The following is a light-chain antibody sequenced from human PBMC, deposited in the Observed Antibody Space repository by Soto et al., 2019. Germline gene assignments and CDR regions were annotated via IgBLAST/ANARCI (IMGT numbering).Light chain of an antibody. CDR1: SSDIGGYNY. CDR3: ASYASSNTVL. V-gene: IGLV2-14*03. Sequence: QSVLTQPASVSGSPGQSITISCTGTSSDIGGYNYVPWYQQHPGKAPKLMIYDVSDRPSGVSNRFSGSKSGNTASLTISGLQAEDEADYYCASYASSNTVLFGGGTKLTVL. CDR2: DVS. J-gene: IGLJ2*01.